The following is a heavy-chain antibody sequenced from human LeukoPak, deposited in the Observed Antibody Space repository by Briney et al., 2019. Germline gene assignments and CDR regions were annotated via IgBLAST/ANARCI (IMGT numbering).Heavy chain of an antibody. CDR1: GFTFNNYA. CDR2: ISGNGHST. V-gene: IGHV3-23*01. D-gene: IGHD3-3*01. CDR3: AKARDVLRLVEWLSYYFDY. J-gene: IGHJ4*02. Sequence: QAGGSLRLSCTASGFTFNNYAMNWVREAPGKGLEWVSAISGNGHSTYYADSVKGRFTVSRDNSKNTLYLQMNSLRPEDTAVYYCAKARDVLRLVEWLSYYFDYWGQGTLVTVSS.